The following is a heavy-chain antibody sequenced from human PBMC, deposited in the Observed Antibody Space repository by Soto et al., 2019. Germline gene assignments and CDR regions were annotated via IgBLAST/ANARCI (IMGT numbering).Heavy chain of an antibody. CDR2: ISVYNGYS. J-gene: IGHJ4*02. CDR3: ARGYSSGWYILDS. D-gene: IGHD6-19*01. Sequence: ASVKVSCKASGYTFTNYGISWVRQAPGQGLEWMGWISVYNGYSNYAQNLQGRVSMTTDTSTSTAYMELRSLGSDDTAVYYCARGYSSGWYILDSWGQGTLVTVSS. CDR1: GYTFTNYG. V-gene: IGHV1-18*01.